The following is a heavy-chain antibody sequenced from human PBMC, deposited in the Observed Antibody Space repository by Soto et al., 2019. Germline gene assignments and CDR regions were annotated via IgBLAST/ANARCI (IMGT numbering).Heavy chain of an antibody. CDR2: IRSKANNFAT. D-gene: IGHD6-13*01. J-gene: IGHJ4*02. V-gene: IGHV3-73*02. CDR1: GFSFSAAA. CDR3: AGPGYSNSWYEDYFDY. Sequence: EVQLVESGGGLVQPGGSLKLSCVASGFSFSAAAMHWVRQASGKGREWVGRIRSKANNFATAYAASVNGRFTISRDDSKNTAYLQMNSLKTEDTAVYFCAGPGYSNSWYEDYFDYWGQGTLVTVSS.